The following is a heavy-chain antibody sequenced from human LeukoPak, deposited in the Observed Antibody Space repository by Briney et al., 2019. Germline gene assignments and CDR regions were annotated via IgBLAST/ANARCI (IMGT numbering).Heavy chain of an antibody. CDR2: IYHSGST. D-gene: IGHD6-19*01. V-gene: IGHV4-38-2*02. J-gene: IGHJ4*02. CDR1: GYSISSGYY. Sequence: SETLSLTCTVSGYSISSGYYWGWIRQPPGKGLEWIGSIYHSGSTYYNPSLKSRVTISVDTSKNQFSLKLSSVTAADTAVYYCARLTPTGYSSGCYLPPDYWGQGTLVSVSS. CDR3: ARLTPTGYSSGCYLPPDY.